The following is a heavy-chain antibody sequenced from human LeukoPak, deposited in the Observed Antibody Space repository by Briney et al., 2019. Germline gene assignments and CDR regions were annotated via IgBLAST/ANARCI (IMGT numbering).Heavy chain of an antibody. J-gene: IGHJ4*02. CDR1: AFTFRSFG. D-gene: IGHD6-13*01. V-gene: IGHV3-30*18. CDR2: ISSDGGNV. CDR3: AKGQQGHMWFEN. Sequence: GGSLRLSCAASAFTFRSFGMQWVRQAPGKGLEWVAFISSDGGNVYYADSVNGRFSISRDNFKATLYLQMNSLRPEDTAVYYCAKGQQGHMWFENGGRETLVIVSS.